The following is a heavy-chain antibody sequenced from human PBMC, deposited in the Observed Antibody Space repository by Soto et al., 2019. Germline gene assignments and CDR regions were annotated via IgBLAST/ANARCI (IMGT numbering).Heavy chain of an antibody. CDR3: AKSFAGGGNYYYGMDV. D-gene: IGHD3-16*01. CDR2: ISYDGSNK. CDR1: GFTFSSYG. J-gene: IGHJ6*02. V-gene: IGHV3-30*18. Sequence: QVQLVESGGGVVQPGRSLRLSCAASGFTFSSYGMHWVRQAPGKGLEWVAVISYDGSNKYYADSVKVRFTISRDNSKNTLYLQMNSLRAEDTAVYYCAKSFAGGGNYYYGMDVWGQGTTVTVSS.